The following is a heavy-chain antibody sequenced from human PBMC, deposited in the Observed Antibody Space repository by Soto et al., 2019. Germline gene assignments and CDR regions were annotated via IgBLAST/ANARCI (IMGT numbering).Heavy chain of an antibody. CDR1: GFRFTSFG. CDR2: ISGLSATT. CDR3: TRGGAARPDY. J-gene: IGHJ4*02. Sequence: DVVLVHSGGGFVRPGESLRLSCGASGFRFTSFGMIWVRQGPGKGLEWLSYISGLSATTYYADSVRGRFTVSRDNDMNLVFLQLNNLRGDDTAVYYCTRGGAARPDYWGQGSRVVVSS. D-gene: IGHD2-15*01. V-gene: IGHV3-48*04.